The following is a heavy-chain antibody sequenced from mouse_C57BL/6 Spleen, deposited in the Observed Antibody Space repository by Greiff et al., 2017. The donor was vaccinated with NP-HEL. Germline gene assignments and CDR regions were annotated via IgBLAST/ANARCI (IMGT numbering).Heavy chain of an antibody. J-gene: IGHJ1*03. CDR2: ISDGGSYT. D-gene: IGHD1-1*01. CDR1: GFTFSSYA. V-gene: IGHV5-4*01. CDR3: ARDQEGDYYGSSCWYFDV. Sequence: XESGGGLVKPGGSLKLSCAASGFTFSSYAMSWVRQTPEKRLEWVATISDGGSYTYYPDNVKGRFTISRDNAKNNLYLQMSHLKSEDTAMYYCARDQEGDYYGSSCWYFDVWGTGTTVTVSS.